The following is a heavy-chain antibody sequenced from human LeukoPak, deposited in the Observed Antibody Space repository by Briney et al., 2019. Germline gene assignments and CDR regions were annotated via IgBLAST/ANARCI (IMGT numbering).Heavy chain of an antibody. CDR3: ARGAVFQGNYDY. D-gene: IGHD3-10*01. CDR1: GFTVSSNY. CDR2: ISGESKYI. Sequence: GGSLRLSCAASGFTVSSNYMSWVRQAPGKGLEWVSSISGESKYIYYADSVTGRFTISRDNAKNSLYLQMNSLRAEDTAVYYCARGAVFQGNYDYWGQGTQVTVSS. J-gene: IGHJ4*02. V-gene: IGHV3-21*01.